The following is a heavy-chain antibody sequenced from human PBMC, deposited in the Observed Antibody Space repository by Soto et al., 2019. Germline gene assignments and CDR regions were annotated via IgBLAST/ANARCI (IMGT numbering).Heavy chain of an antibody. D-gene: IGHD3-3*01. Sequence: QVQLQQWGAGLLKPSETLSLTCAVYGGSFSGYYWSWIRQPPGKGLEWIGEINHSGSTNYNPSLKSLATISVETSKNLFSLKLSSLTAADTAVYYCARGRTYYDFWSGYYTYFQHWGQGTLVTVSS. CDR2: INHSGST. J-gene: IGHJ1*01. CDR1: GGSFSGYY. V-gene: IGHV4-34*01. CDR3: ARGRTYYDFWSGYYTYFQH.